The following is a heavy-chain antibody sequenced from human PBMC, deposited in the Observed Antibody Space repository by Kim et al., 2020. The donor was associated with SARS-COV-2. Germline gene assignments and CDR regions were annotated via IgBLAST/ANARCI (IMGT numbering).Heavy chain of an antibody. CDR3: ARKGSSWSHYYYYGMDV. Sequence: SETLSLTCTVSGGSISSGSYYWSWIRQPAGKGLEWIGRIYTSGSTNYNPSLKSRVTISVDTSKNQFSLKLSSVTAADTAVYYCARKGSSWSHYYYYGMDVWGQGTTVTVSS. J-gene: IGHJ6*02. V-gene: IGHV4-61*02. CDR2: IYTSGST. D-gene: IGHD6-13*01. CDR1: GGSISSGSYY.